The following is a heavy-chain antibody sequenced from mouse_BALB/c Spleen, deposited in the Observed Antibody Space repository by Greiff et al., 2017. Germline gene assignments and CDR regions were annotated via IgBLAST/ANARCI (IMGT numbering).Heavy chain of an antibody. V-gene: IGHV5-6-2*01. J-gene: IGHJ3*01. D-gene: IGHD4-1*01. Sequence: EVHLVESGGGLVKLGGSLKLSCAASGFTFSSYYMSWVRQTPEKRLELVAAINSNGGSTYYPDTVKGRFTISRDNAKNTLYLQMSSLKSEDTALYFCARLSHWDRGWFAYWGQGALGTVSA. CDR1: GFTFSSYY. CDR3: ARLSHWDRGWFAY. CDR2: INSNGGST.